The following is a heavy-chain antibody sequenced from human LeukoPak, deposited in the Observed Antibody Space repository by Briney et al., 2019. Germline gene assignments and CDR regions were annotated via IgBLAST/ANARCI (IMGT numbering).Heavy chain of an antibody. CDR2: ISRSGSTI. CDR3: ARDGYSDGYDYYYYMDV. J-gene: IGHJ6*03. CDR1: GFTFSDYY. V-gene: IGHV3-11*04. D-gene: IGHD5-18*01. Sequence: GGSLRLSCAASGFTFSDYYMSWIRQAPGKGLEWVSYISRSGSTIYYADSVKGRFTISRDNAKNSLYLQMNSLRAEDTAVYYCARDGYSDGYDYYYYMDVWGKGTAVTISS.